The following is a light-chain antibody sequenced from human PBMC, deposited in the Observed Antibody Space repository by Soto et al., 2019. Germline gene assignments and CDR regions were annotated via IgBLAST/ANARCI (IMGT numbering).Light chain of an antibody. CDR3: HQYGSSPLT. V-gene: IGKV3-20*01. Sequence: AQSPSSLSASMGDRVTLSFRSSQTVSITYLTWYQQKPGQAPRLLIYGASSRATGIPDRFSGSGSGTDFTLTISRLEPEDFAMYYCHQYGSSPLTFGGGTKVDIK. CDR1: QTVSITY. CDR2: GAS. J-gene: IGKJ4*01.